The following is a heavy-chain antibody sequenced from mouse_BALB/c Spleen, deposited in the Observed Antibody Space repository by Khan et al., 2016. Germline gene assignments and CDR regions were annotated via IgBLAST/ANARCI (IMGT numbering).Heavy chain of an antibody. Sequence: EVELVESGGGLVKPGGSLKLSCAASGFTFSSYAMSWVRQTPEKRLEWVASISSGGSTYYPDSVKGRFTISRANARNILYLQMSSLRSEDTAMYYCARGYYGSEGFAYWGQGTLVTVSA. D-gene: IGHD1-1*01. CDR2: ISSGGST. V-gene: IGHV5-6-5*01. J-gene: IGHJ3*01. CDR3: ARGYYGSEGFAY. CDR1: GFTFSSYA.